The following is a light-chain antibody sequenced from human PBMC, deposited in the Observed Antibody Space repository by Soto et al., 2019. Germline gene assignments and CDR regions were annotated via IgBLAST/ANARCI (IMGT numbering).Light chain of an antibody. CDR2: GSS. CDR1: QSVNSN. J-gene: IGKJ2*01. CDR3: QQYNKRPYT. Sequence: EIVMTQSPATLSVSPGERATLSCRASQSVNSNLAWYQQQPGQAPRLLMSGSSTRATGIPARFSGSGSGTDFTLSISNLQSEDFAVYYCQQYNKRPYTFGQGTKLEI. V-gene: IGKV3-15*01.